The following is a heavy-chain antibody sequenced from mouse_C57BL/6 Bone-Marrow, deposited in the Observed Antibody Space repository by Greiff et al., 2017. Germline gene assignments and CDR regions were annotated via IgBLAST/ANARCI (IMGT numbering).Heavy chain of an antibody. J-gene: IGHJ4*01. V-gene: IGHV1-69*01. CDR3: ARDDYLYYYAMDY. CDR2: IDPSDSYT. Sequence: QVQLQQSGAELVMPGASVQLSCKASGYTFTSYWMHWVKQRPGQGLEWIGEIDPSDSYTNYNQKFKGKSTLTVDKSSSTAYMQLSSLTSEDSAVYYCARDDYLYYYAMDYWGQGTSVTVSS. D-gene: IGHD2-4*01. CDR1: GYTFTSYW.